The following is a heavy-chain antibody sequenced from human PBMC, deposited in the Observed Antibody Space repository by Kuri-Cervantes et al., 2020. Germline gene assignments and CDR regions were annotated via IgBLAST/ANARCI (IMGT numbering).Heavy chain of an antibody. CDR2: ISYDGSNK. CDR3: AKDYGSGSYLSDY. V-gene: IGHV3-30-3*01. Sequence: GESLKISCAASGFTFSSYAMNWVRQAPGKGLEWVAVISYDGSNKYYADSVKGRFTISRDNSKNTLYLQMNSLRAEDTAVYYCAKDYGSGSYLSDYWGQGTLVTVSS. J-gene: IGHJ4*02. D-gene: IGHD3-10*01. CDR1: GFTFSSYA.